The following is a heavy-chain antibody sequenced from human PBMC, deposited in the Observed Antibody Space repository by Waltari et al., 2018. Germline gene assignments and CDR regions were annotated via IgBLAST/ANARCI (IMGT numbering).Heavy chain of an antibody. CDR2: IYARRV. Sequence: EVEVVESGGGLVQPGRSLKLSWDVSGFNVQTHDMTWVRQAPGRGLEWVAIIYARRVIYADFAEGRFSMSRDTAKNTVFLQMNRLTVDDTGIYFCARGGWARGAYYFFDHWGLGTQVTVS. J-gene: IGHJ4*02. V-gene: IGHV3-66*01. CDR1: GFNVQTHD. D-gene: IGHD6-19*01. CDR3: ARGGWARGAYYFFDH.